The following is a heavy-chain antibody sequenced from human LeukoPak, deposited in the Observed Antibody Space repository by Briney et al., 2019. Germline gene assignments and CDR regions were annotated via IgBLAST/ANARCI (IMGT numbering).Heavy chain of an antibody. D-gene: IGHD3-9*01. J-gene: IGHJ3*02. Sequence: GGSLRLSCAASGFTFSSYDMHWVRQATGKGLEWVSAIGTAGDTYYPGSVKGRFTISRENAKNSLYLQMNSLRAGDTAVYYCARGTRSGYFDWLWAFDIWGQGTMVTVSS. CDR3: ARGTRSGYFDWLWAFDI. CDR1: GFTFSSYD. V-gene: IGHV3-13*01. CDR2: IGTAGDT.